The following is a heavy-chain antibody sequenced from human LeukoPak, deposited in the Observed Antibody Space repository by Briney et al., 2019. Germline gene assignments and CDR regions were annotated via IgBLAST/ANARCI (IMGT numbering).Heavy chain of an antibody. CDR3: ARDRPRSYDFWSGPSPYYFDY. CDR2: INHSGST. D-gene: IGHD3-3*01. CDR1: GGSFSGYY. J-gene: IGHJ4*02. V-gene: IGHV4-34*01. Sequence: SETLSLTCAVYGGSFSGYYWSWIRQPPGKGLEWIGEINHSGSTNYNPSLKSRVTISVDTSKNQFSLKLSSVTAADTAVYYCARDRPRSYDFWSGPSPYYFDYWGQGTLVTVSS.